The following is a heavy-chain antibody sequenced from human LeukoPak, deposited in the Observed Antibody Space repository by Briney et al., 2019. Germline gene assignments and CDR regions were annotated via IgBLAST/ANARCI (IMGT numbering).Heavy chain of an antibody. CDR1: EFTFSSYS. D-gene: IGHD4-23*01. CDR2: ITSSGNSK. V-gene: IGHV3-48*01. J-gene: IGHJ4*02. CDR3: ARGRGADYGGNSGYFDY. Sequence: QAGGSLRLSCAASEFTFSSYSMNWVRQAPGKGLEWVSYITSSGNSKSYADSVKGRFTISRDNPKNTLYVQMNSLRAEDTAVYYCARGRGADYGGNSGYFDYWGQGTLVTVSS.